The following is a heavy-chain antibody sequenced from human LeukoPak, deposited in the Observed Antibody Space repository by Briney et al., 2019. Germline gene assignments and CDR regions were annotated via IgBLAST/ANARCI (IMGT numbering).Heavy chain of an antibody. V-gene: IGHV1-18*01. CDR2: ISAYNGNT. CDR3: ARDPGGTWGFDY. J-gene: IGHJ4*02. CDR1: GYTFTSYG. Sequence: ASVKVSCKASGYTFTSYGISWVRQAPGQGLEWMGWISAYNGNTNYAQKLQGRVTMTTDTSTSTAYVELRSLKSDDTAVYYCARDPGGTWGFDYWGQAALVTVSS. D-gene: IGHD7-27*01.